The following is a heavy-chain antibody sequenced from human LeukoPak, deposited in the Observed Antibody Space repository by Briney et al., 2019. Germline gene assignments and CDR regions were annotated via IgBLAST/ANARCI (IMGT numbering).Heavy chain of an antibody. J-gene: IGHJ5*02. D-gene: IGHD3-22*01. CDR3: ADEASPYYYDSSGYLQGYNWFDP. Sequence: SVKVSCKASGGTFSSYAISWVRQAPGQGLEWMGRIIPILGIANYAQKFQGRVTITADKSTSTAYMELSSLRSEDTAVYYCADEASPYYYDSSGYLQGYNWFDPWGQGTLVTVSS. CDR1: GGTFSSYA. V-gene: IGHV1-69*04. CDR2: IIPILGIA.